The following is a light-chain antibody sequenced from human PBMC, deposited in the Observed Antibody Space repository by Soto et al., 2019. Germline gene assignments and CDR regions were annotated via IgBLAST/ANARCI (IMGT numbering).Light chain of an antibody. CDR2: GAS. V-gene: IGKV3-20*01. CDR3: QQYGSWPLT. Sequence: EIVLTQSPVTLSLSPGERATLSCRASQSVSSSYLAWYQQKPGQAPRLLIYGASSRATGIPDRFSGSGSGTDFTLTISRLEPEDFAVYYCQQYGSWPLTFGGGTKVDIK. CDR1: QSVSSSY. J-gene: IGKJ4*01.